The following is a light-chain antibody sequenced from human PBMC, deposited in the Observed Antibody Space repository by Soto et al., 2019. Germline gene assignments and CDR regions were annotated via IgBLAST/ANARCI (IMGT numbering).Light chain of an antibody. Sequence: EIVLTQSPVTLSLSPGDTATLSCRASERVVRYLAWYQQKPGQAPRLLMYDTSKRATGIPARFSGSGYGRDFTLTISSLEPEDFAVYYCQQRSNWPLTFGGGTKVEIK. CDR2: DTS. J-gene: IGKJ4*01. CDR3: QQRSNWPLT. CDR1: ERVVRY. V-gene: IGKV3-11*02.